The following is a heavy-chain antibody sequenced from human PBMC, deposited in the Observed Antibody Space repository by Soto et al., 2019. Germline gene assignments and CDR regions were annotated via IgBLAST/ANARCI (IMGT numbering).Heavy chain of an antibody. Sequence: ASVKVSCKASGYTFNSYGISWVRQAPGQGLEWMGWISAYNGNTNYAQKLQGRVTMTTDTSTSTAYMELRSLRSDDTAVYYCARGPGYCSGGSCYSVAAFDIWGQGTMVTVSS. CDR3: ARGPGYCSGGSCYSVAAFDI. CDR2: ISAYNGNT. CDR1: GYTFNSYG. D-gene: IGHD2-15*01. V-gene: IGHV1-18*01. J-gene: IGHJ3*02.